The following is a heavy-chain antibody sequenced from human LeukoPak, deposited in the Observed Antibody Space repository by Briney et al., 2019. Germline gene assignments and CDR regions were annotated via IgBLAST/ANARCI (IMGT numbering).Heavy chain of an antibody. CDR3: NMVYCSGGSCYSKQDY. CDR2: IRSKANSYAT. V-gene: IGHV3-73*01. CDR1: GFTFSGSA. D-gene: IGHD2-15*01. J-gene: IGHJ4*02. Sequence: GGSLRLSCAASGFTFSGSAMHWVRQASGKGLEWVSRIRSKANSYATAYAASVKGRFTISRDDSKNTAYLQMNSLKTEDTAVYYCNMVYCSGGSCYSKQDYWGQGTLVTVSS.